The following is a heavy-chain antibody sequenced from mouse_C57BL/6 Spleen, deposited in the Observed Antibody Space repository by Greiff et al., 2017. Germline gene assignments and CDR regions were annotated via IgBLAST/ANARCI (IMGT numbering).Heavy chain of an antibody. J-gene: IGHJ2*01. CDR3: ALLLPLDY. CDR2: IDPSDSYT. V-gene: IGHV1-69*01. D-gene: IGHD2-3*01. Sequence: VQLQQPGAELVMPGASVKLSCKASGYTFTSYWMHWVKQRPGQGLEWIGEIDPSDSYTNYNQKFKGKSTLTVDKSSSTAYMQLSSLTSEDSAVYYCALLLPLDYWGQGTTLTVSS. CDR1: GYTFTSYW.